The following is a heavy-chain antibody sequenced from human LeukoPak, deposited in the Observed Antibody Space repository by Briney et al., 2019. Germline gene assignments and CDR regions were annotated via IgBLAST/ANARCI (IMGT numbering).Heavy chain of an antibody. CDR1: GFTFSSYG. D-gene: IGHD3-22*01. CDR3: AKMHYDSSGDDY. Sequence: PGGSLRLFCAASGFTFSSYGMHWVRQAPGKGLEWVAFIRYDGSNKYYADSVKGRFTISRDNSKNTLYLQMNSLRAEDTAVYYCAKMHYDSSGDDYWGQGTLVTVSS. J-gene: IGHJ4*02. V-gene: IGHV3-30*02. CDR2: IRYDGSNK.